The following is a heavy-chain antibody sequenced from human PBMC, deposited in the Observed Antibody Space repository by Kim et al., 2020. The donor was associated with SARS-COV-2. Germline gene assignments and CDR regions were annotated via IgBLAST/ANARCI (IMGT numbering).Heavy chain of an antibody. Sequence: RVTISVDTSKNQFSLKLSSVTAADTAVYYCARDQVDYGDRVGYYYYGMDVWGQGTTVTVSS. V-gene: IGHV4-31*02. D-gene: IGHD4-17*01. CDR3: ARDQVDYGDRVGYYYYGMDV. J-gene: IGHJ6*02.